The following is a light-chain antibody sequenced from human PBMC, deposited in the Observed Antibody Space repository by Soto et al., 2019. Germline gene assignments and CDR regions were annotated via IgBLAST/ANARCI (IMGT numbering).Light chain of an antibody. CDR3: QQTHSTPQS. V-gene: IGKV1-39*01. J-gene: IGKJ4*01. Sequence: DIQLTQSPSSLSASVGDSVTITCRASQSIITYLNWYQQKPGKAPKLLIHGASSLQSGVPSRFSGSGYGTDFSLTINSLQPEDFASYYCQQTHSTPQSFGGGTKVEIK. CDR1: QSIITY. CDR2: GAS.